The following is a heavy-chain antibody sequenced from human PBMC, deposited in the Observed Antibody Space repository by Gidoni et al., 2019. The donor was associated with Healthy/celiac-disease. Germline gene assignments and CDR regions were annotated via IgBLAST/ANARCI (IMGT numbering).Heavy chain of an antibody. CDR2: SIPIFGTA. J-gene: IGHJ4*02. Sequence: QVQLVQSGAEVKKPGSSVKVSCTASGGTFSSYAISWVRQAPGQGLEWMGGSIPIFGTANYAQKFQGRVTITADESTSTAYMELSSLRSEDTAVYYCAYLGVATSFDYWGQGTLVTVSS. D-gene: IGHD5-12*01. V-gene: IGHV1-69*01. CDR1: GGTFSSYA. CDR3: AYLGVATSFDY.